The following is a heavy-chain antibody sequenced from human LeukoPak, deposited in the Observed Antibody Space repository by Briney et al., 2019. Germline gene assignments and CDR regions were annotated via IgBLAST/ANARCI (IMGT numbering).Heavy chain of an antibody. CDR2: INHSGST. V-gene: IGHV4-34*01. D-gene: IGHD6-13*01. CDR1: GGSFSGYY. CDR3: ARRYRSHSSSWSYYFDY. J-gene: IGHJ4*02. Sequence: SETLSLTCAVYGGSFSGYYWSWIRQPPGKGLEWIGEINHSGSTNYNPSLKSRVTISGDTSKNQFSLKLSSATAADTAVYYCARRYRSHSSSWSYYFDYWGQGTLVTVSS.